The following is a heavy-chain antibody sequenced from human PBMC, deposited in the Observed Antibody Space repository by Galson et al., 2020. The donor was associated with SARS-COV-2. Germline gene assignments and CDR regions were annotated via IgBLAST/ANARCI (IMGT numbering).Heavy chain of an antibody. Sequence: SETLSLTCAVYGGSFSGYYWSWIRQPPGKGLEWIGEINHSGSTNYNPSLKSRVTISVDTSKNQFSLKLSSVTAADTAVYYCASPLHDYGDFYYYYYMDVWGKGTTVTVSS. CDR1: GGSFSGYY. V-gene: IGHV4-34*01. CDR3: ASPLHDYGDFYYYYYMDV. CDR2: INHSGST. J-gene: IGHJ6*03. D-gene: IGHD4-17*01.